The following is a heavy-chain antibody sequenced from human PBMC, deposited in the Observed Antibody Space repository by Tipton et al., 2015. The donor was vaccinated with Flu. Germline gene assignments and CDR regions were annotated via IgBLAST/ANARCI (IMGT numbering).Heavy chain of an antibody. Sequence: LSLTCTVSSGSIRSTNYFCAWIRQPPGKRLELIGSIYPSGATYYNPSLKSRVTLSVDTSKSQFSLMLRSVTAADTAVYYCARLSYYDVDLKNFYFDHWGQGALVTVSS. CDR2: IYPSGAT. CDR3: ARLSYYDVDLKNFYFDH. D-gene: IGHD3-10*02. V-gene: IGHV4-39*01. J-gene: IGHJ4*02. CDR1: SGSIRSTNYF.